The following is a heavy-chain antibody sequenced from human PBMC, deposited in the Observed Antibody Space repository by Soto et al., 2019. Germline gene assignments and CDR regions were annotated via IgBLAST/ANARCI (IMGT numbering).Heavy chain of an antibody. CDR2: INPSGGST. CDR3: ARGKYIAAAVSSNDDMDV. CDR1: GYTFTSYY. Sequence: ASVKVSCKASGYTFTSYYMHWVRQAPGQGLEWMGIINPSGGSTSYAQKFQGRVTMTRDTSTSTVYMELSSLRSEDTAVYYCARGKYIAAAVSSNDDMDVWGQGTTVTVSS. V-gene: IGHV1-46*01. J-gene: IGHJ6*02. D-gene: IGHD6-13*01.